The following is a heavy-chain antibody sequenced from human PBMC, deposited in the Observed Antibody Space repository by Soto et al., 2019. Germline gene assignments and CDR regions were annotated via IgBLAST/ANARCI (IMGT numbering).Heavy chain of an antibody. V-gene: IGHV4-39*02. Sequence: SETLSLTCDVSGDSISTSSYYWGWIRQPPGKGLEWIASIYYSGATYYNPSLQSRVTISVDTSNNRFSLTLSSLTAADTAVYFCARFAYGGYLQTWGQGSLVTVSS. J-gene: IGHJ1*01. CDR2: IYYSGAT. D-gene: IGHD6-19*01. CDR3: ARFAYGGYLQT. CDR1: GDSISTSSYY.